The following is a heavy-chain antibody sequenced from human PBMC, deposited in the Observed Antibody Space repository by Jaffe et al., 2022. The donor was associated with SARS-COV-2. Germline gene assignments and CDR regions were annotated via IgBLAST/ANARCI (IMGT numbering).Heavy chain of an antibody. CDR3: VHRPRGSRRFDP. CDR1: GFSLSTSGVG. Sequence: QITLKESGPTLVKPTQTLTLTCTFSGFSLSTSGVGVGWIRQPPGKALEWLALIYWDDDKRYSPSLKSRLTITKDTSKNQVVLTMTNVDPMDTATYYCVHRPRGSRRFDPWGQGTLVTVSS. V-gene: IGHV2-5*02. J-gene: IGHJ5*02. D-gene: IGHD2-15*01. CDR2: IYWDDDK.